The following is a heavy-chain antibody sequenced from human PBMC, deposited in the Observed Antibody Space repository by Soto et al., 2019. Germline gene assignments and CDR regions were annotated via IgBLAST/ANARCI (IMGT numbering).Heavy chain of an antibody. D-gene: IGHD5-12*01. V-gene: IGHV3-43*01. CDR1: GFTFDDYT. CDR3: AKDRATLSLDLGLDP. Sequence: GSLRLSCAASGFTFDDYTMHWVRQAPGKGLEWVSLISWDGGSTYYADSVKGRFTISRDNSKNSLYLQMNSLRTEDTALYYCAKDRATLSLDLGLDPWGQGTLVTVSS. J-gene: IGHJ5*02. CDR2: ISWDGGST.